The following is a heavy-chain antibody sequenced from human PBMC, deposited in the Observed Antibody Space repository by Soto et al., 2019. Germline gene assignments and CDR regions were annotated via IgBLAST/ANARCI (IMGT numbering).Heavy chain of an antibody. CDR1: GGSISSGDYY. CDR2: IYYSGST. J-gene: IGHJ3*02. Sequence: QVQLQESGPGLVKPSQTLSLTCTVSGGSISSGDYYWSWIRQPPGKGLEWIGYIYYSGSTYYNPSLKSRVTISVDTSKNQFSLKLSSVTAADTAGYYCARVGRYCSGGSCYSTIAFDIWGQGTMVTVSS. V-gene: IGHV4-30-4*01. CDR3: ARVGRYCSGGSCYSTIAFDI. D-gene: IGHD2-15*01.